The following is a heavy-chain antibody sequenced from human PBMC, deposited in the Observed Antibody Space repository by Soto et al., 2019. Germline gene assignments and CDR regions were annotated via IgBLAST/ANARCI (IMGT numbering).Heavy chain of an antibody. CDR1: GGTFSSYA. D-gene: IGHD4-17*01. J-gene: IGHJ6*02. Sequence: SVKVSCKASGGTFSSYAISWVRQAPGQGLEWMGGIIPIFGTANYAQKFQGRVTITADESTSTAYMELSSLRSEDTAVYYCARDDYGGKSYYGMDVWGQGTTVTVSS. CDR3: ARDDYGGKSYYGMDV. V-gene: IGHV1-69*13. CDR2: IIPIFGTA.